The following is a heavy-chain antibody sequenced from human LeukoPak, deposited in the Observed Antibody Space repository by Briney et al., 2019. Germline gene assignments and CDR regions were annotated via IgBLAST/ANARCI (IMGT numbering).Heavy chain of an antibody. CDR2: INPNSGGT. J-gene: IGHJ4*02. V-gene: IGHV1-2*02. D-gene: IGHD6-13*01. CDR1: GYTFTGYY. Sequence: ASVKVSRKASGYTFTGYYMHWVRQAPGQGLEWMGWINPNSGGTNYAQKFQGRVTMTRDTSISTAYMELSRLRSDDTAVYYCARLSSGIAAAMSGWGQGTLVTVSS. CDR3: ARLSSGIAAAMSG.